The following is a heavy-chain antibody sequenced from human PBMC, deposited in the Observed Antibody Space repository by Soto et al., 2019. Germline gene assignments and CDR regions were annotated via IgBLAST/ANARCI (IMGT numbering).Heavy chain of an antibody. V-gene: IGHV4-59*01. CDR3: ARGLERGITMARGVIFDP. Sequence: SETLSLTCTVSGGSISSYYWSWIRQPPGKGLEWIGYIYYSGSTNYNPSLKSRVTISVDTSKNQFSLKLSSVTAADTAVYYCARGLERGITMARGVIFDPWGQGTLVTVSS. CDR1: GGSISSYY. D-gene: IGHD3-10*01. CDR2: IYYSGST. J-gene: IGHJ5*02.